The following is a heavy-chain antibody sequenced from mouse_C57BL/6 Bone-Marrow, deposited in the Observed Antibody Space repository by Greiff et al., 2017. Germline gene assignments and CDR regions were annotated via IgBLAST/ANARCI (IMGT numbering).Heavy chain of an antibody. CDR2: IYPGSGST. Sequence: QVQLQQPGAELVKPGASVKMSCKASGYTFTSYWITWVKQRPGQGLEWIGDIYPGSGSTNYNEKFKGKATLTADKSSSAAYMQFSSLTSEDSAIYYCARGEGPLFDYWGQGTTLTVSS. J-gene: IGHJ2*01. V-gene: IGHV1-55*01. CDR3: ARGEGPLFDY. CDR1: GYTFTSYW.